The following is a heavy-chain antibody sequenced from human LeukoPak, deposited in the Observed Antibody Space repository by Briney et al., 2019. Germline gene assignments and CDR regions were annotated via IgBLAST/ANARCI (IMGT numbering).Heavy chain of an antibody. Sequence: GGSLRLSCAASGFTFSSYSMNWVGQAPGKGLEWVSSISCSSSYIYYADSVKGRFTISRDNAKNSLYLQMNSLRAEDTAVYYCARCYYGSGSYYPDYYYYYYMDVWGKGTTVTISS. CDR1: GFTFSSYS. D-gene: IGHD3-10*01. CDR2: ISCSSSYI. CDR3: ARCYYGSGSYYPDYYYYYYMDV. J-gene: IGHJ6*03. V-gene: IGHV3-21*01.